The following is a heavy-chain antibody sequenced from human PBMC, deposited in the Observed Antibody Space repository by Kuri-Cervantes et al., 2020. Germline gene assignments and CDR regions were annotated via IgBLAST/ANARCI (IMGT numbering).Heavy chain of an antibody. CDR2: FYTGGST. CDR3: ARDTRGNYYYGMDV. J-gene: IGHJ6*02. V-gene: IGHV3-53*01. Sequence: GESLKISCAASGFTISSNYMSWVRQAPGKGLEWVSVFYTGGSTFYADSVKGRFTISRDNSKNTLYLQMNSLRAEDTAVYYCARDTRGNYYYGMDVWGQGTTVTVSS. CDR1: GFTISSNY.